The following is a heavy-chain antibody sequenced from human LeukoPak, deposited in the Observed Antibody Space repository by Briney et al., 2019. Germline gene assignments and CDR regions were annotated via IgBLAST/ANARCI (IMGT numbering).Heavy chain of an antibody. V-gene: IGHV3-11*01. CDR3: VRGFGDYGY. CDR2: IGGSGSPI. J-gene: IGHJ4*02. D-gene: IGHD4-17*01. Sequence: GGSLRLSCEASGFTFSDYYMTWIRQAPGKGLEWVSYIGGSGSPISYADSVKGRFTISRDNAKNSLFLQMNSLRAEDTAVYYCVRGFGDYGYWGQGTLVTVSS. CDR1: GFTFSDYY.